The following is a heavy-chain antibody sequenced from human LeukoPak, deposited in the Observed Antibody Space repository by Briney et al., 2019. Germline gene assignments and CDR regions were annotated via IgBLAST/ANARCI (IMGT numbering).Heavy chain of an antibody. CDR2: ITGSSDYI. Sequence: GGSLRLSCAASGFTFSRYSVNWVRQAPGKGLEWVSCITGSSDYIFYADSVRGRFTTSRDNAKNSLYLQMNSLRAEDTAVYYCAKFKGHYGDSEYYFDYWGQGTLVTVSS. CDR1: GFTFSRYS. CDR3: AKFKGHYGDSEYYFDY. D-gene: IGHD3-10*01. V-gene: IGHV3-21*01. J-gene: IGHJ4*02.